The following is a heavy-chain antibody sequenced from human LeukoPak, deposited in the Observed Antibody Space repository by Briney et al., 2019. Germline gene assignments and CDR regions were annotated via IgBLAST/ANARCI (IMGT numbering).Heavy chain of an antibody. CDR3: ARHIPLQWPFDH. J-gene: IGHJ4*02. D-gene: IGHD6-19*01. CDR2: IYESGTT. Sequence: PSETLSLTCTVSGGSISNSNYFWAWLRQTPEEGLEWIGTIYESGTTYYTPSLKSRLTVSVDTSKNQFSLRLDSVTAADTAVYYCARHIPLQWPFDHWGQGTLVTVSS. CDR1: GGSISNSNYF. V-gene: IGHV4-39*01.